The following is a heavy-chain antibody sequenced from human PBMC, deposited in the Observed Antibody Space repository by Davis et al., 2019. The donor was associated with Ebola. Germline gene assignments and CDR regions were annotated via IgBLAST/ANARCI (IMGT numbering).Heavy chain of an antibody. CDR2: LYRDGST. D-gene: IGHD1-1*01. Sequence: GGSLRLSCAASGFIVSNFYMTWVRQAPGKGLEWLSILYRDGSTFYADSVKDRFTISRDDSKNTLYLHVDGLRVEDTAMYYCAGRPPTGTGVDGYWGQGTLVTVSS. V-gene: IGHV3-53*05. J-gene: IGHJ4*02. CDR1: GFIVSNFY. CDR3: AGRPPTGTGVDGY.